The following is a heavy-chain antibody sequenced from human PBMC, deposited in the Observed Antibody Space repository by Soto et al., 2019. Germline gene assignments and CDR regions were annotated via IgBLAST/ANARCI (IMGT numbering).Heavy chain of an antibody. V-gene: IGHV1-18*01. CDR3: VVPNGEHGLDAFDI. CDR2: ISAYNGNT. D-gene: IGHD2-2*01. Sequence: ASVKVSCKASGYTFTSYGISWVRQAPGQGLEWMGWISAYNGNTNYAQKLQGRVTMTTDTSTSTAYMELRSLRSDDTAVYYCVVPNGEHGLDAFDIWGQGTMVTVSS. J-gene: IGHJ3*02. CDR1: GYTFTSYG.